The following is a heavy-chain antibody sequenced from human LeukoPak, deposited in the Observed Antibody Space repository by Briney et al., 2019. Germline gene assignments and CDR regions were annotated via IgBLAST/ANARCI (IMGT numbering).Heavy chain of an antibody. Sequence: GGSLRLSCAASGFAFSSYGMSWVRQAPGKGLEWVSAISGSGGSTYYADSVKGRFTISRDNSKNTLYLQMNSLRAEDTAVYYCAKRKGRGDAFDIWGQGTMVTVSS. J-gene: IGHJ3*02. D-gene: IGHD1-14*01. CDR3: AKRKGRGDAFDI. CDR1: GFAFSSYG. V-gene: IGHV3-23*01. CDR2: ISGSGGST.